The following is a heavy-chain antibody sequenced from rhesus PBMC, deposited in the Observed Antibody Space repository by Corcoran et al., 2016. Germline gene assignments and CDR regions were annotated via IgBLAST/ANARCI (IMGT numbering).Heavy chain of an antibody. CDR1: GYTFTSYW. J-gene: IGHJ4*01. D-gene: IGHD5-24*01. Sequence: EVQLVQSGAEVKRPGESLTISCRTSGYTFTSYWISWVRQLPGKGLEWMVASDPSDSYVRYSPSFQGQVTISADKSTSTAYLQWSSLKASDTATYYCARRAGTGYFDYWGQGVLVTVSS. CDR2: SDPSDSYV. V-gene: IGHV5-20*02. CDR3: ARRAGTGYFDY.